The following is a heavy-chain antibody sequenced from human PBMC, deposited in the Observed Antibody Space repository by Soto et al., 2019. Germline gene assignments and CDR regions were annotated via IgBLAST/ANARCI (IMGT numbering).Heavy chain of an antibody. Sequence: EVQLVESGGGLVKPGGSLRLSCAASGFTFSSYSMNWVRQAPGKGLEWVSSISSSSSYIYYADSVKGRFTISRDNAKNSLYLQMNSLRAEVTAVYYWARGVAAPPGYYYYYGMDGGGKGSKVTVS. CDR1: GFTFSSYS. V-gene: IGHV3-21*01. CDR3: ARGVAAPPGYYYYYGMDG. J-gene: IGHJ6*04. D-gene: IGHD2-15*01. CDR2: ISSSSSYI.